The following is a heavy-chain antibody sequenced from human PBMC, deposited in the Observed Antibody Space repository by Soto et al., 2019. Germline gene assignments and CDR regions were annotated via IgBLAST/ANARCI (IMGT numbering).Heavy chain of an antibody. D-gene: IGHD2-2*01. V-gene: IGHV4-34*01. CDR1: GGSFSGYY. CDR2: INHSGST. Sequence: QVQLQQWGAGLLKPSETLSLTCAVYGGSFSGYYWSWIRQPPGKGLEWIGEINHSGSTNYNPSLKSRVTISVDTSKNQFSLKLSSVTAADTAVYYCARPAASETQGPAATKINGAFDIWGQGTMVTVSS. J-gene: IGHJ3*02. CDR3: ARPAASETQGPAATKINGAFDI.